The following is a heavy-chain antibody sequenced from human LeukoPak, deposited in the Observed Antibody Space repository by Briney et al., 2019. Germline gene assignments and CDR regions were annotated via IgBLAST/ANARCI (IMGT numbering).Heavy chain of an antibody. V-gene: IGHV1-18*01. Sequence: ASVKVSCKASGYTFSRYGINWVRQAPGQGLEWMGWISGYNEKTNYAQKFQGRVTMTTDTSTSTAYMELRRLRSDDTAVYYCARGPGSFLSGSGWLNWFEPWGQGTLLTVSS. CDR1: GYTFSRYG. J-gene: IGHJ5*02. CDR2: ISGYNEKT. CDR3: ARGPGSFLSGSGWLNWFEP. D-gene: IGHD6-19*01.